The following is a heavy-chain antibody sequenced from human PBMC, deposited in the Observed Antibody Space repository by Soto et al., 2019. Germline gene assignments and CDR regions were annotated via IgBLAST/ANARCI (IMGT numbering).Heavy chain of an antibody. CDR1: GFTFRDYG. J-gene: IGHJ4*02. Sequence: EVQLLESGGGLVQPGGSRRLSCAASGFTFRDYGMSWVRQAPGKGLEWVSGISGGATYYADSVKGRFVISRDDSKNTLYLEMDGLRVEDTAVYYCTKDSGWTSADWGQGTLVTVSS. CDR3: TKDSGWTSAD. V-gene: IGHV3-23*01. CDR2: ISGGAT. D-gene: IGHD3-10*01.